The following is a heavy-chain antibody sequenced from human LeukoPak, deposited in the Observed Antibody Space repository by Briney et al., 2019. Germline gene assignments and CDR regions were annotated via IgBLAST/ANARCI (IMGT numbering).Heavy chain of an antibody. Sequence: GGSLRLSCAASGFTFDDYTMHWVRQAPGKGLEWVSLISWDGGSTYYADSVKGRFTVSRDNSKNSLYLQMNSLRTEDTALYYCAKDRGSSSYYYYYGMDVWGQGTTVTVSS. CDR1: GFTFDDYT. CDR2: ISWDGGST. J-gene: IGHJ6*02. V-gene: IGHV3-43*01. D-gene: IGHD6-13*01. CDR3: AKDRGSSSYYYYYGMDV.